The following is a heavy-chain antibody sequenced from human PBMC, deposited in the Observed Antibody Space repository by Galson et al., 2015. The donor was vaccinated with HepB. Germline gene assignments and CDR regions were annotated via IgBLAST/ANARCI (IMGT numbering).Heavy chain of an antibody. V-gene: IGHV3-30-3*01. D-gene: IGHD1-26*01. Sequence: SLSLPCAASGFTFSSYAMHWVRQAPGKWLEWVAVISYDGSNKYYADSVKGRFTISRDNSKNTLYLQVNSLRAEDTAEYYCARETGGSYYQYYFDYWGQGTLVTVS. CDR1: GFTFSSYA. CDR2: ISYDGSNK. CDR3: ARETGGSYYQYYFDY. J-gene: IGHJ4*02.